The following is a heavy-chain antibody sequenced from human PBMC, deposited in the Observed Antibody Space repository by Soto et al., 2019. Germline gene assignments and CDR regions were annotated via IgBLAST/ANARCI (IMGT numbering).Heavy chain of an antibody. J-gene: IGHJ5*02. CDR2: IYHSGST. CDR3: ARVPGP. D-gene: IGHD7-27*01. CDR1: GGSIGSGGDS. V-gene: IGHV4-30-2*01. Sequence: SSETLCLTCAVYGGSIGSGGDSWSWIRQPPGKGLEWIGYIYHSGSTYYNPSLKSRVTISVDRSKNQFSLKLSSVTAADTAVYYCARVPGPWGQGTLVTVSS.